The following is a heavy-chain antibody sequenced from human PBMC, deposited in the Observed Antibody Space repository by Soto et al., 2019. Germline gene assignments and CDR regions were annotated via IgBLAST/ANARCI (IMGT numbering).Heavy chain of an antibody. J-gene: IGHJ6*03. CDR3: ARMAGYYMDV. Sequence: SETLSLTCTVSGGSISSYYWSWIRQPPGKGLEWIGYIYYSGSTNYNPSLKSRVTISVDTSKNQFSLKLSSVTVADTAVYYCARMAGYYMDVWGKGTTVTVSS. CDR1: GGSISSYY. CDR2: IYYSGST. V-gene: IGHV4-59*01.